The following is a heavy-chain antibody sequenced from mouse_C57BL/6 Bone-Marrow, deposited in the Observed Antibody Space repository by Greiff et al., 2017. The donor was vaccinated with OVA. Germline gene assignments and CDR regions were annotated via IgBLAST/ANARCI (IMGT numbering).Heavy chain of an antibody. V-gene: IGHV5-12*01. Sequence: EVKLMESGGGLVQPGGSLKLSCAASGFTFSDYYMYWVRQTPEKRLEWVAYISNGGGSTYYPDTVKGRFTISRDNAMNTLYLQMSRLKSEDTAMYYCASPPGFAYWGQGTLVTVSA. CDR1: GFTFSDYY. J-gene: IGHJ3*01. CDR2: ISNGGGST. CDR3: ASPPGFAY.